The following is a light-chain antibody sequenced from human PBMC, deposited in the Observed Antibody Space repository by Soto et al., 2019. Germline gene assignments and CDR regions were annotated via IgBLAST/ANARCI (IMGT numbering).Light chain of an antibody. CDR2: DVT. Sequence: QSALTQPPSASGSPGQSVTISCTGTSSDVGGYNYVSWYQQHPGKAPKLMIHDVTRRPSGVPDRFSGSKSGTSASLAISGLQSEDEADYYCATWDDSLSVVFGGGTKVTVL. J-gene: IGLJ2*01. CDR1: SSDVGGYNY. V-gene: IGLV2-8*01. CDR3: ATWDDSLSVV.